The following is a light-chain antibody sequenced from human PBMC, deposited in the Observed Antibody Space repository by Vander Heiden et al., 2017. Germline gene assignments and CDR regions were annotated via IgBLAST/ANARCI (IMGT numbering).Light chain of an antibody. CDR2: AAS. CDR1: QGISGY. Sequence: AIRMTQSPSSFSASTGDRVTITCRASQGISGYLAWYQQKPGKAPKLLIYAASTLQSGVPSRFSGSGSGTDFTLTISCLQSEDFATYYCQQYYSYPWTFGQGTNVEIK. CDR3: QQYYSYPWT. V-gene: IGKV1-8*01. J-gene: IGKJ1*01.